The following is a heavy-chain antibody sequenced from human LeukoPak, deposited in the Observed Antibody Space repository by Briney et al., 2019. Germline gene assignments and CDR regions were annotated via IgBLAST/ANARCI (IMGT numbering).Heavy chain of an antibody. CDR3: AVVPAANDAFDI. D-gene: IGHD2-2*01. J-gene: IGHJ3*02. CDR2: IYYSGST. Sequence: SETLSLTCTVSGGSISSGDYYWSWIRQPPGKGLEWIGYIYYSGSTYHNPSLKSRVTISVHTSKDQFSLKLSSVTAADTAVYYCAVVPAANDAFDIWGQGTMVTVSS. V-gene: IGHV4-30-4*01. CDR1: GGSISSGDYY.